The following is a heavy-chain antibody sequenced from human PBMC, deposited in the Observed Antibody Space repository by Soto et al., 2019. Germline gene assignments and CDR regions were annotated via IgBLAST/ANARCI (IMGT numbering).Heavy chain of an antibody. CDR1: GFTFSSYA. Sequence: GGSLRLSCSASGFTFSSYAMHWVRQAPGKGLEYVSAISSNGGSTYYADSVKGRFTISRDNSKNTLYLQMSSLRAEDTAVYYCVKAQTAGGSGSYLFAGSLGYYYYGMYVWGQGTTVTVSS. J-gene: IGHJ6*02. V-gene: IGHV3-64D*08. CDR3: VKAQTAGGSGSYLFAGSLGYYYYGMYV. D-gene: IGHD3-10*01. CDR2: ISSNGGST.